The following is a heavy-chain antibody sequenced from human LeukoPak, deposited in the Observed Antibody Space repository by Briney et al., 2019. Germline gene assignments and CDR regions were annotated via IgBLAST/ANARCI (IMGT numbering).Heavy chain of an antibody. V-gene: IGHV4-59*09. D-gene: IGHD6-13*01. Sequence: XIGYIYYRGRTNYNTSLKSRVTISVDTSKNQFSLKLSSVTAADTAVYYCARGAAAAAWLDPWGQGTLVTVSS. CDR3: ARGAAAAAWLDP. J-gene: IGHJ5*02. CDR2: IYYRGRT.